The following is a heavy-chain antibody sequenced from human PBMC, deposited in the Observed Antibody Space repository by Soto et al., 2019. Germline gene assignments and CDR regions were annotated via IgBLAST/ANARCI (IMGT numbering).Heavy chain of an antibody. V-gene: IGHV3-23*01. D-gene: IGHD4-17*01. CDR2: ISGSGGST. CDR3: AKDRSDYGGNHPPWGHAFDI. CDR1: GFTFSSYA. Sequence: GGSLRLSCAASGFTFSSYAMSWVRQAPGKGLEWVSAISGSGGSTYYADSVKGRFTISRDNSKNTLYLQMNSLRAEDTAVYYCAKDRSDYGGNHPPWGHAFDIWGQGTMVTVSS. J-gene: IGHJ3*02.